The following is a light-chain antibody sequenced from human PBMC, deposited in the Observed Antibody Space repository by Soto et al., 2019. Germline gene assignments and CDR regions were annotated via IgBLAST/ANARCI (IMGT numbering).Light chain of an antibody. CDR3: QQYGSPPMYT. Sequence: DIQMTQSPSSVSASVGDRVTITCRASQGISSWLAWYQQKPGKAPKLLIYGASSRATGIPDRFSGSGSGTDFTLTISRLEPEDFAVYYCQQYGSPPMYTFGQGTKVDIK. J-gene: IGKJ2*01. V-gene: IGKV1-12*01. CDR2: GAS. CDR1: QGISSW.